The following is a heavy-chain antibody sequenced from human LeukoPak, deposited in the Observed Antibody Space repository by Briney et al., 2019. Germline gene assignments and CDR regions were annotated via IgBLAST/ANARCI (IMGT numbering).Heavy chain of an antibody. CDR2: IYYSGTT. Sequence: SETLSLTCTVSGGSINSSNYYWDWIRQPPGKGLEWIGIIYYSGTTFYKPSLKSRVTISVDASKNHFSLKMTSLTVADTAVYFCARHGGLVGVVQAFDPWGQGTLVTVSS. CDR3: ARHGGLVGVVQAFDP. CDR1: GGSINSSNYY. D-gene: IGHD2-8*02. J-gene: IGHJ5*02. V-gene: IGHV4-39*01.